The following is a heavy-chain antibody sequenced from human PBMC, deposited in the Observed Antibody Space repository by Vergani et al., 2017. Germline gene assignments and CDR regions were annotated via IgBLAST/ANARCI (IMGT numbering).Heavy chain of an antibody. D-gene: IGHD3-22*01. CDR1: GYSFTNYW. Sequence: EVQLVPSGAEVKKPGESLKISCQISGYSFTNYWIGWVRQMPGKGLEWMGIIHPADSDTRYSPSFQGQVTISVDTSISTAYLQRSSLRASDSAMYYCARLYGRDSSGSKYFDYWGQGTLVTVSS. CDR2: IHPADSDT. J-gene: IGHJ4*02. V-gene: IGHV5-51*01. CDR3: ARLYGRDSSGSKYFDY.